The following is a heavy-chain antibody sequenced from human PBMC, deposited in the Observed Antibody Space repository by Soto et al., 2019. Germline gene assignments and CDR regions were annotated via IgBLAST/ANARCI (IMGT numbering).Heavy chain of an antibody. J-gene: IGHJ4*02. D-gene: IGHD2-15*01. CDR1: GFTFSSYA. CDR2: ISYDGSNK. V-gene: IGHV3-30-3*01. CDR3: AREGLVVVPTFDY. Sequence: GGSLRLSCAASGFTFSSYAMHWVRQAPGKGLEWVAVISYDGSNKYYADSVKGRFTISRDNSKNTLYLQMNSLRAEDTAVYYCAREGLVVVPTFDYWGQGTLVTVS.